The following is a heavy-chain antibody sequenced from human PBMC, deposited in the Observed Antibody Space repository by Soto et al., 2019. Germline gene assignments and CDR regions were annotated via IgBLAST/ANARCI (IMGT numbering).Heavy chain of an antibody. J-gene: IGHJ4*02. CDR2: IYYSGST. CDR3: ARLYGSGSYYNKIIDY. CDR1: GGSISSSSYY. D-gene: IGHD3-10*01. V-gene: IGHV4-39*01. Sequence: SETLSLTCTVSGGSISSSSYYWGWIRQPPGKGLEWIGSIYYSGSTYYNPSLKSRVTISVDTSKNQFSLKLSSVTAADTAVYYCARLYGSGSYYNKIIDYWGQGTLVTVSS.